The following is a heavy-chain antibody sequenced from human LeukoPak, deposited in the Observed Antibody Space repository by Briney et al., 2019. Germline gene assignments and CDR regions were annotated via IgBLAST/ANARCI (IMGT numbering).Heavy chain of an antibody. J-gene: IGHJ4*02. CDR1: GFTFDDYA. CDR2: ISWNSGSI. CDR3: ASLATYYYDSSGYYPVY. V-gene: IGHV3-9*01. D-gene: IGHD3-22*01. Sequence: QTGGSLRLSCAASGFTFDDYAMHWVRQAPGKGLEWVSGISWNSGSIGYADSVKGRFTISRDNAKNSLYLQMNSLRAEDTAVYYCASLATYYYDSSGYYPVYWGQGTLVTVSS.